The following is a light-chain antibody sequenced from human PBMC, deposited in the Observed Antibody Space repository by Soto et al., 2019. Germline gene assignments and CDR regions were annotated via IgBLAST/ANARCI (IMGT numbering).Light chain of an antibody. V-gene: IGKV3-11*01. CDR1: QSVSSY. CDR2: DAS. CDR3: QQRSNWPPLFT. Sequence: DIVLTQSPATLSLSPGERATLSCRASQSVSSYLAWYQQKPGQAPMLLIYDASNRATGIPARFSGSGSGTDFTLTISSLEPEDFAVYYCQQRSNWPPLFTFGPGTKVDI. J-gene: IGKJ3*01.